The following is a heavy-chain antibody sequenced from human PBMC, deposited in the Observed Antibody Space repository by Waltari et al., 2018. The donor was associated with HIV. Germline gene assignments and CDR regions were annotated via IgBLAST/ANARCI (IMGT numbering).Heavy chain of an antibody. J-gene: IGHJ4*02. CDR1: GFTFNNYG. CDR2: ILYDGSNK. V-gene: IGHV3-33*01. Sequence: QVQLVESGGGVVQPGRSLRLPCAASGFTFNNYGMHWVRQAPGKGRGWVAVILYDGSNKYYADSVKGRFTISRDNSKNRLYLQMNSLRAEDTAVYYCARDRGGSSSLVLDSWGQGTLVTVSS. D-gene: IGHD6-6*01. CDR3: ARDRGGSSSLVLDS.